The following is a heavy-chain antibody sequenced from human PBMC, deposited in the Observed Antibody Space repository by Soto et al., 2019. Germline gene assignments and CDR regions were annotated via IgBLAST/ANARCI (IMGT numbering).Heavy chain of an antibody. J-gene: IGHJ6*02. D-gene: IGHD6-19*01. V-gene: IGHV3-11*05. CDR1: GFIFSDYY. Sequence: PGGSLRLSGVASGFIFSDYYMAWIRRAPGKGLEWVSYISDGGSYTNHGNSVRGRVSVSRDDARNSLYLQINNLRVEDTGVYYCARAPGAVNSYAGVDVWGQGTTVTVSS. CDR2: ISDGGSYT. CDR3: ARAPGAVNSYAGVDV.